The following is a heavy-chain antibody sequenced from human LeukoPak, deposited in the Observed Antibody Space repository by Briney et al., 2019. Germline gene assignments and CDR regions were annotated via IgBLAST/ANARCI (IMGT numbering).Heavy chain of an antibody. CDR3: ARAGTVMPLDY. CDR2: INPNSGGT. Sequence: GASVKVSCKSSGYNFTGYYMHWVRQAPGQGLEWMGWINPNSGGTNYAQRFQGRVTMTRDTSISTAYMELSRLRSDDTAVYLCARAGTVMPLDYWGQGTLVTVSA. D-gene: IGHD3-16*01. CDR1: GYNFTGYY. J-gene: IGHJ4*02. V-gene: IGHV1-2*02.